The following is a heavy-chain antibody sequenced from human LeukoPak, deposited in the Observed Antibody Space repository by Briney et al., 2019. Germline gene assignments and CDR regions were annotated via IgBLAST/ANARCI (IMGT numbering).Heavy chain of an antibody. CDR2: INPNSGGT. CDR1: GYTFTGYY. V-gene: IGHV1-2*02. D-gene: IGHD3-10*01. CDR3: ARDGVVRGVIIY. J-gene: IGHJ4*02. Sequence: ASVKVSCKASGYTFTGYYIHWVRQAPGQGLEWMGWINPNSGGTNYAQKFQGRVTMTRDTSINTAYMELSRLRSDGTAVYYCARDGVVRGVIIYWGQGTLVTVSS.